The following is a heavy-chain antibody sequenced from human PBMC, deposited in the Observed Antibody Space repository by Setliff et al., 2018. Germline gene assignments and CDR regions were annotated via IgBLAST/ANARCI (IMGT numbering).Heavy chain of an antibody. CDR3: ATYVGITYYYDSSGYPTHFQH. J-gene: IGHJ1*01. D-gene: IGHD3-22*01. CDR1: GYTFTSYG. Sequence: ASVKVSCKASGYTFTSYGISWVRQAPGKGLEWMGGFDPEDGETIYAQKFQGRVTMTEDTSTDTAYRELSSLRSEDTAVYYCATYVGITYYYDSSGYPTHFQHWGQGTLVTVSS. V-gene: IGHV1-24*01. CDR2: FDPEDGET.